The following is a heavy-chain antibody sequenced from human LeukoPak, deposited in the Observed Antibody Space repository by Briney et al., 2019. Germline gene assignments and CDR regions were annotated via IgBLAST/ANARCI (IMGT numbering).Heavy chain of an antibody. J-gene: IGHJ4*02. CDR3: ARHFAYSPLRY. CDR1: GGSFSGYY. V-gene: IGHV4-34*01. D-gene: IGHD2-15*01. CDR2: INHSGST. Sequence: PSETLSLTCAVYGGSFSGYYWSWIRQPPGKGLEWIGEINHSGSTNYNPSLKSRVTISVDTSKNQFSLSLSSVIAADTAIYYCARHFAYSPLRYWGQGTLVTVSS.